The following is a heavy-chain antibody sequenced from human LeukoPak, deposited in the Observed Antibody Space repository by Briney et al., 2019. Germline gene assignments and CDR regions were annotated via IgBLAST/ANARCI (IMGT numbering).Heavy chain of an antibody. CDR3: ARDRVAGIGAFDI. Sequence: PGGSLRLSCTVSGFTVSSNSMSWVRQAPGKGLEWVSFIYSGTIHYSDSVKGRFTISRDNAKNSLYLQMNSLRAEDTAVYYCARDRVAGIGAFDIWGQGIMVTVSS. V-gene: IGHV3-53*01. D-gene: IGHD6-19*01. CDR2: IYSGTI. J-gene: IGHJ3*02. CDR1: GFTVSSNS.